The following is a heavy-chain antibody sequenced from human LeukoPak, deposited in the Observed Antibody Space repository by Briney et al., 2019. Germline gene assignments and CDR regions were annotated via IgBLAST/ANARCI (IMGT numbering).Heavy chain of an antibody. CDR2: IKQDGSEK. Sequence: GGSLRLSCAASGFSLSSYWMSWFRQAPGKGLEWVANIKQDGSEKYYVDSVKGRFTISRDNAKNSLYLQMNSLRAEDTAVYYCARLDGNAADYWGQGTLVTVSS. CDR1: GFSLSSYW. V-gene: IGHV3-7*01. D-gene: IGHD1-1*01. J-gene: IGHJ4*02. CDR3: ARLDGNAADY.